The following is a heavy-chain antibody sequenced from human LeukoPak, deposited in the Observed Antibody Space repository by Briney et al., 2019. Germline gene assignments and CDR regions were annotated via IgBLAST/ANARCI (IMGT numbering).Heavy chain of an antibody. J-gene: IGHJ4*02. CDR2: IYSGGST. CDR3: ARDAGGCSYGLPRPFDY. D-gene: IGHD5-18*01. Sequence: PGGSLRLSCAASGFTVSSNYMSWVRQAPGKGLEWVSVIYSGGSTDYADSVKGRFTISRDNSKDTLYLQMNSLRAEDTALYYCARDAGGCSYGLPRPFDYWGQGTLVTVSS. CDR1: GFTVSSNY. V-gene: IGHV3-66*02.